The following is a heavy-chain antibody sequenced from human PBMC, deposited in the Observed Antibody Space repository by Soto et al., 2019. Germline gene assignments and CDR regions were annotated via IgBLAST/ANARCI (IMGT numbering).Heavy chain of an antibody. J-gene: IGHJ4*02. CDR1: GFTFSSYA. V-gene: IGHV3-23*01. D-gene: IGHD1-1*01. CDR3: ARAPDWNLDH. Sequence: PGGSLRLSCAASGFTFSSYAMSWVRQAPGKGLEWVSAISGSGGSTYYADSVKGRFTVSRDNSRNTLYLQLISFTADDTAVYYCARAPDWNLDHWGQGTLVTVSS. CDR2: ISGSGGST.